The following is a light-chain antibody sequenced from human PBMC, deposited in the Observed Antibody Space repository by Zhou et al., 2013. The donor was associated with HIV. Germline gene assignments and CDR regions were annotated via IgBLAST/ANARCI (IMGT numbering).Light chain of an antibody. V-gene: IGLV3-21*02. CDR3: QVCHSSCDLVV. CDR1: NIGSKS. J-gene: IGLJ2*01. CDR2: YDN. Sequence: SYVLTQPPSVSVAPGQTARITCGGNNIGSKSVHWYQQKPGQAPVLVVYYDNDRPSGIPERFSGSNSGNTATLTIDRVEAGDEADYYCQVCHSSCDLVVFGGGTKLTVL.